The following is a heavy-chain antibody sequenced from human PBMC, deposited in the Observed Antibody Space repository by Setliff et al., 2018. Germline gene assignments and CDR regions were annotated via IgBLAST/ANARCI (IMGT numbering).Heavy chain of an antibody. D-gene: IGHD3-3*01. J-gene: IGHJ4*02. Sequence: SETLSLTCTVSGGPINSDRYYWGWIRQPPGKGLEWIGSMYSSGSTYYNPSLKSRVTISVYTSQNQFSLKLSSVTAADTAAYYCASHPRVTIFGVVAFDYWGQGILVTVSS. CDR1: GGPINSDRYY. CDR3: ASHPRVTIFGVVAFDY. V-gene: IGHV4-39*01. CDR2: MYSSGST.